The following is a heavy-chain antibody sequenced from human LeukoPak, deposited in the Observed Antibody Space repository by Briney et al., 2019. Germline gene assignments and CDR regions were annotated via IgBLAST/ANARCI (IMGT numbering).Heavy chain of an antibody. D-gene: IGHD6-13*01. V-gene: IGHV3-7*03. CDR2: IKQDGSEK. J-gene: IGHJ4*02. Sequence: PGGSLRLSCAASGFTFSSYWMSWVRQAPGKGLEGVANIKQDGSEKYYVDSVKGRFTISRDNAKNSLYLQMNSLRAEDTAVYYCAREKAAAGRYYFDYWGQGTLVTVSS. CDR1: GFTFSSYW. CDR3: AREKAAAGRYYFDY.